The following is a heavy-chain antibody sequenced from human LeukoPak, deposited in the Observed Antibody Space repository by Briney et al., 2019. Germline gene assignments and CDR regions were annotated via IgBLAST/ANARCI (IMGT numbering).Heavy chain of an antibody. CDR3: ARGGGISPAAISSWFDP. D-gene: IGHD2-2*01. CDR1: GYTFTAFD. V-gene: IGHV1-8*03. Sequence: ASVKVSCKASGYTFTAFDINWVRQATGQGLEWMGWVNPNSGNTGYAQKFQGRVTITRNTSISTAYMELSSLRSEDTAVYYCARGGGISPAAISSWFDPWGQGTLVTVSS. CDR2: VNPNSGNT. J-gene: IGHJ5*02.